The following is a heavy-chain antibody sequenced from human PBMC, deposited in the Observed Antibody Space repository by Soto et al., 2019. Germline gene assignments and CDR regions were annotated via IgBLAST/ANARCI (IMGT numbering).Heavy chain of an antibody. Sequence: QVQLVQSGAEVKKPGSSVKVSCKASGGTFSSYAISWVRQAPGQGLEWMGGSIPIFGTANYAQKFQGRVTITAGESTSTAYMELSSLRSDDTAVYYCARGVDYYGSVSYYRSRGDWFDPWGQGTLVTVCS. CDR3: ARGVDYYGSVSYYRSRGDWFDP. J-gene: IGHJ5*02. V-gene: IGHV1-69*01. CDR2: SIPIFGTA. CDR1: GGTFSSYA. D-gene: IGHD3-10*01.